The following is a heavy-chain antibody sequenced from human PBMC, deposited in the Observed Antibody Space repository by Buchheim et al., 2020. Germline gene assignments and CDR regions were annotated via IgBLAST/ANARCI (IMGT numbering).Heavy chain of an antibody. CDR3: TGDYNSLGDY. V-gene: IGHV3-74*01. D-gene: IGHD1-1*01. Sequence: EVQVVESGGGLVQPGGSLRLSCAASGFAFNNYPMHWVRQPPGKGLVWVSRISSEGRRATYADSVKGRFISSRDNARNTLYLQMNSLSVEDTAVYYCTGDYNSLGDYWGQGTL. J-gene: IGHJ4*02. CDR1: GFAFNNYP. CDR2: ISSEGRRA.